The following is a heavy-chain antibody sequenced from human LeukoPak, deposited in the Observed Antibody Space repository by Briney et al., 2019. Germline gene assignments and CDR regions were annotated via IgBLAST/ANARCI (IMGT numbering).Heavy chain of an antibody. CDR2: ISYDGSNK. Sequence: QPGRSLRPSCAASGFTFSSYAMHWVRQAPGKGLEWVAVISYDGSNKYYADSVKGRFTISRDNSKNTLYLQMNSLRAEDTAVYYCARDQEWELPLDYWGQGTLVTVSS. J-gene: IGHJ4*02. D-gene: IGHD1-26*01. CDR1: GFTFSSYA. V-gene: IGHV3-30-3*01. CDR3: ARDQEWELPLDY.